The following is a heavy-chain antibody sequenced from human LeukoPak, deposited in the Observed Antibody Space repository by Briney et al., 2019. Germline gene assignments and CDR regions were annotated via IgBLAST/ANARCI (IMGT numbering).Heavy chain of an antibody. D-gene: IGHD3-9*01. J-gene: IGHJ4*02. V-gene: IGHV3-7*01. CDR2: IKQDGTET. CDR3: ARDSPTSILTGYPLFDY. CDR1: DFTSGNYW. Sequence: GGSLRLSCAAFDFTSGNYWMSWVRQAPGKGLEWVASIKQDGTETYNVDPVKGRFTISRDNAKNSLYLQMNSLRAEDTAVYYCARDSPTSILTGYPLFDYWGQGTLVTVSS.